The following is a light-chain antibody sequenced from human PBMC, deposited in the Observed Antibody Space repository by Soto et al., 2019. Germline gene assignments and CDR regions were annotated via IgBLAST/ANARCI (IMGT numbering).Light chain of an antibody. CDR2: DDS. V-gene: IGLV3-21*02. J-gene: IGLJ2*01. CDR1: NIGIKS. CDR3: QVWDSDDLV. Sequence: SYELTQPPSVSVAPGQTASIACGGNNIGIKSVHWYHQKPGQAPVLVVYDDSDRPSGIPERFSGSNSGNTATLIISRVEAGDEADYYCQVWDSDDLVFGGGTKLTVL.